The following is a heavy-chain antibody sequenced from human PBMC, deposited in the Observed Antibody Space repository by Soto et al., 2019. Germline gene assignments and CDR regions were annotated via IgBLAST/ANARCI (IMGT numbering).Heavy chain of an antibody. CDR2: ISSSSSHI. D-gene: IGHD3-10*02. J-gene: IGHJ3*02. CDR3: ARPYYYVSCYYDDRDLYYI. Sequence: GGSLRLSCVASGFTFSSYSMNWVRQAPGKGLEWVSSISSSSSHIYYADSVKGRFTISRDNAKNSLSLQINSLRAEDTAVYYCARPYYYVSCYYDDRDLYYICSRRTMVTVSS. CDR1: GFTFSSYS. V-gene: IGHV3-21*06.